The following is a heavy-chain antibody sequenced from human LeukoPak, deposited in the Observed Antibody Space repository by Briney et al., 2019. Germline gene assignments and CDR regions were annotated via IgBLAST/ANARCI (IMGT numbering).Heavy chain of an antibody. D-gene: IGHD6-6*01. CDR3: ARDIGARPLDY. CDR2: ISSSSSYI. V-gene: IGHV3-21*01. CDR1: GFTFSSYS. J-gene: IGHJ4*02. Sequence: GGSLRLSCAASGFTFSSYSMNWVRQAPGKGLEWVLSISSSSSYIYYADSVKGRFTISRDNAKNSLYLQMNSLRAEDTAVYYCARDIGARPLDYWGQGTLVTVSS.